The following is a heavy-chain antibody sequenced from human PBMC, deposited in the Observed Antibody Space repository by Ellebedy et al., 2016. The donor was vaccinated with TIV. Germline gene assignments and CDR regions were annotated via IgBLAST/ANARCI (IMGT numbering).Heavy chain of an antibody. CDR1: GFTFSSYA. CDR2: ISGSGGST. Sequence: GESLKISCAASGFTFSSYAMSWVRQAPGKGLEWVSAISGSGGSTYYADSVKGRFTISRDNSKNTLYLQMNSLRTEDTAVHYCAKDRGNYGGAPYNGMDVWGQGTTVIVSS. CDR3: AKDRGNYGGAPYNGMDV. V-gene: IGHV3-23*01. D-gene: IGHD3-10*01. J-gene: IGHJ6*02.